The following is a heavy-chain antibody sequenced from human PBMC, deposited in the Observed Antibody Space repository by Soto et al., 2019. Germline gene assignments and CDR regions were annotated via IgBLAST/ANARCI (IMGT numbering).Heavy chain of an antibody. CDR1: GFTFSTFA. Sequence: GVSLRLSCASSGFTFSTFALSWVRQVPGRALEWVSTISGSGGSTYYADSVKGRFTISRGNSKNTLFLQMNSLRAEDTAVYYCPKGLPGRATGYPRGMSVPRPSYSWGQGTLGTVS. J-gene: IGHJ4*02. CDR2: ISGSGGST. D-gene: IGHD1-26*01. CDR3: PKGLPGRATGYPRGMSVPRPSYS. V-gene: IGHV3-23*01.